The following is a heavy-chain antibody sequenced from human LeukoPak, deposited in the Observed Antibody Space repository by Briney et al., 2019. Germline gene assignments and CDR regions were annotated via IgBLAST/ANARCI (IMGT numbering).Heavy chain of an antibody. CDR1: GYTFTNYA. CDR2: IHPSTGNP. Sequence: ASVKLSCKASGYTFTNYAMNWVRQAPGQGHELMGLIHPSTGNPTYAHDFTGRFVFSFDTSVSTTYLQISSLKAEDTAVYYCARAYQRLGELSLPDYWGQGTLVTVSS. V-gene: IGHV7-4-1*02. CDR3: ARAYQRLGELSLPDY. J-gene: IGHJ4*02. D-gene: IGHD3-16*02.